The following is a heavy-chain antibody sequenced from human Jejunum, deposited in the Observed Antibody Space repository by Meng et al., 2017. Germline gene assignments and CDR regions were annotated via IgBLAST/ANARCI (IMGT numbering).Heavy chain of an antibody. Sequence: QVPLQQSGPGLVRPSETLSPTCTVSGVSVNSGFYYWNWVRQPPGKGLEFIGSFHHSGSAHYNASLEGRVTMSLDTSKNQFSLRLTSVTAADSALYYCTGGPDSAKSGYWGQGTLVTVSS. CDR2: FHHSGSA. D-gene: IGHD1-14*01. V-gene: IGHV4-61*01. CDR3: TGGPDSAKSGY. CDR1: GVSVNSGFYY. J-gene: IGHJ4*02.